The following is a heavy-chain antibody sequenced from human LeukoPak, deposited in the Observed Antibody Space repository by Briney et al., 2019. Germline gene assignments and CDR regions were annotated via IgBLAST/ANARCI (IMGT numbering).Heavy chain of an antibody. D-gene: IGHD6-13*01. J-gene: IGHJ4*02. CDR3: ARESEIAAAGISSGVFFDY. CDR1: GFTFSSYV. V-gene: IGHV3-33*01. Sequence: GGSLRLSCAASGFTFSSYVMHWVRQAPGKGLEWVAVIWYDGSNKYYADSVKGRFTISRDNSKNTLYLQMNSLRAEDTAVYYCARESEIAAAGISSGVFFDYWGQGTLVTVSS. CDR2: IWYDGSNK.